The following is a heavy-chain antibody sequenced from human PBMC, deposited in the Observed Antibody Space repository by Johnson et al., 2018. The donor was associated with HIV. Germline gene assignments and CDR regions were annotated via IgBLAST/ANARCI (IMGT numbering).Heavy chain of an antibody. CDR3: ARGCRDGYTCDVFDI. D-gene: IGHD5-24*01. Sequence: QVQLVESGGGLVKPGGSLRLSCAASGFSFSDYYMSWIRQAPGKGLEWVSYISGRGITIYYSDSVKGRFTISRDNAKNSLYLQMNSLRAEDTAMYYCARGCRDGYTCDVFDIWGQGTTVTVSS. J-gene: IGHJ3*02. V-gene: IGHV3-11*04. CDR2: ISGRGITI. CDR1: GFSFSDYY.